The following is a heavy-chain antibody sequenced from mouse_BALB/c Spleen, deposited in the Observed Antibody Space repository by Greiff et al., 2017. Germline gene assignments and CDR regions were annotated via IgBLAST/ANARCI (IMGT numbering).Heavy chain of an antibody. D-gene: IGHD1-2*01. V-gene: IGHV10S3*01. J-gene: IGHJ4*01. CDR1: GFTFNTNA. Sequence: EVQLVETGGGLVQPKGSLKLSCAASGFTFNTNAMNWVRQAPGKGLEWVARIRSKSNNYATYYADSVKDRFTISRDDSQSMLYLQMNNLKTEDTAMYYCVRDGNYGYHYYAMDYWGQGTSVTVSS. CDR3: VRDGNYGYHYYAMDY. CDR2: IRSKSNNYAT.